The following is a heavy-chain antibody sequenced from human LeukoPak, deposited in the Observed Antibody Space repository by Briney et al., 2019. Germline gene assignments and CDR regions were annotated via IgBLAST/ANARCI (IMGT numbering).Heavy chain of an antibody. J-gene: IGHJ4*02. D-gene: IGHD5-18*01. CDR3: AKVDTAVVTPYYFDY. CDR2: ISDDGGRK. Sequence: GGSLRLSCAASGFTFSGYPFHWVRQAPGKGLDWVAIISDDGGRKFYADSVKGRFTSSRDNSKNTLYLQMNSLRAEDTAVYYCAKVDTAVVTPYYFDYWGQGTLVPVSS. V-gene: IGHV3-30*04. CDR1: GFTFSGYP.